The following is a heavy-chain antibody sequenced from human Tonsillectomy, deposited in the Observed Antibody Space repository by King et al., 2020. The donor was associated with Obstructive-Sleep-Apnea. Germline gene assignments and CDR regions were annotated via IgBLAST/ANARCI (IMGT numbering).Heavy chain of an antibody. CDR3: ARDQEYYGPGSYSYLDL. Sequence: QLVQSGAEVKKPGASVKVSCKASGYTFSNYGISWLRQAPGQGLEWRGWISAYNGNTNYAQKLQGRVTMTKDTSTSPAYMELRSLRSDDTAVYYCARDQEYYGPGSYSYLDLWGQGTLVTVPS. V-gene: IGHV1-18*01. D-gene: IGHD3-10*01. CDR2: ISAYNGNT. CDR1: GYTFSNYG. J-gene: IGHJ5*02.